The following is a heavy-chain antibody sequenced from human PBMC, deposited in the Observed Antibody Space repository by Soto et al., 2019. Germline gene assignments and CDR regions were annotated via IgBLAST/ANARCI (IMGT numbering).Heavy chain of an antibody. V-gene: IGHV4-61*08. D-gene: IGHD3-10*01. CDR2: IHHSGTT. CDR1: GGSVSSGGYS. J-gene: IGHJ6*02. Sequence: SETLSLTCTVSGGSVSSGGYSWTWIRQPPGKGLEWIGYIHHSGTTNYNPSVTSRVTISVDTSKNQFSLKLNSVTAADTAVYYCARVLLWFGELHYDRGYFYYGMDVWGQGTTATVSS. CDR3: ARVLLWFGELHYDRGYFYYGMDV.